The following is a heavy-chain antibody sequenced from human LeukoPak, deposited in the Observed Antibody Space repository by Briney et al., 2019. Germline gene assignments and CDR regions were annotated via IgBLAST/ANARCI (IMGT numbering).Heavy chain of an antibody. V-gene: IGHV1-3*01. D-gene: IGHD6-13*01. Sequence: SVKVSCKASGYTFTSYAMHWVRPAPGQRLGWMGWINAGNGNTKYSQKFPGRVTITRDTSASTAYMELSSLRSEDTAVYYCARDRSPYPLIAEGSYDYWGQGTLVTVSS. CDR3: ARDRSPYPLIAEGSYDY. CDR2: INAGNGNT. J-gene: IGHJ4*02. CDR1: GYTFTSYA.